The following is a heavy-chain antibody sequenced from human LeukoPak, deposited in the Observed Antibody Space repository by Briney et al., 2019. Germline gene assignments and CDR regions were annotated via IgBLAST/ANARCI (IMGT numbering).Heavy chain of an antibody. D-gene: IGHD6-13*01. J-gene: IGHJ4*02. CDR1: GFTFSDYY. V-gene: IGHV3-11*01. Sequence: GGSLRLSCAASGFTFSDYYMSWLRQAPGKGLEWVSYISSSGSTIYYADSVKGRFTISRDNSKNTLYLQMNSLRAEDTAVYYCAKESSKGYGSSWYNFNPYFDYWGQGTLVTVSS. CDR2: ISSSGSTI. CDR3: AKESSKGYGSSWYNFNPYFDY.